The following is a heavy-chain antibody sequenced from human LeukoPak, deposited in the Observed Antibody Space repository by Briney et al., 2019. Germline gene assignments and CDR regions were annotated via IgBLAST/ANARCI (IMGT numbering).Heavy chain of an antibody. CDR3: ARDLWFGECYFDY. CDR2: INPNSGGT. J-gene: IGHJ4*02. D-gene: IGHD3-10*01. V-gene: IGHV1-2*02. CDR1: GYTFTGYY. Sequence: GASVKVSCKASGYTFTGYYMHWVRQALGQGLEWMGWINPNSGGTNYAQKFQGRVTMTRDTSISTAYMELSRLRSDDTAVYYCARDLWFGECYFDYWGQGTLVTVSS.